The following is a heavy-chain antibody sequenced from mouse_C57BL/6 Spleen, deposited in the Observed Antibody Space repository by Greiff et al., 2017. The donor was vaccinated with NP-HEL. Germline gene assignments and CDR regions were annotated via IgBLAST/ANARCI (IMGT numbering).Heavy chain of an antibody. CDR2: IYPGDGDT. J-gene: IGHJ1*03. V-gene: IGHV1-80*01. Sequence: VQLQQSGAELVKPGASVKISCKASGYAFSSYWMNWVKQRPGKGLEWIGQIYPGDGDTNYNGKFKGKATLTADKSSSTAYMQLSSLTSEDSAVYFCAREAYYYGSGYFDVWGTGTTVTVSS. CDR3: AREAYYYGSGYFDV. CDR1: GYAFSSYW. D-gene: IGHD1-1*01.